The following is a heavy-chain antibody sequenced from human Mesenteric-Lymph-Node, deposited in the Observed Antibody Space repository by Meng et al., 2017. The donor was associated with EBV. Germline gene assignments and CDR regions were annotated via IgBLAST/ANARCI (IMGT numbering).Heavy chain of an antibody. D-gene: IGHD1-26*01. J-gene: IGHJ4*01. V-gene: IGHV4-61*01. CDR3: ARWAIVTYDFDH. Sequence: QLHLEELGPRLVNPSEPLSLTCTVSGGAVSKSTYDWSWLRQPPGKGLEWIGYIYNSGSTNYNPSLSSRVTISVDTSKNQFSLRLNSVTAADTAIYYCARWAIVTYDFDHWGQGILVTVSS. CDR2: IYNSGST. CDR1: GGAVSKSTYD.